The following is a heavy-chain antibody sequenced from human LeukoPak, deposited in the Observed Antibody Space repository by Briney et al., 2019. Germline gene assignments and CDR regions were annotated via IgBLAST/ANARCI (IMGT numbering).Heavy chain of an antibody. V-gene: IGHV3-23*01. Sequence: PGGSLRLSCAASGFTFTNYAMSWVRQAPGKGLEWVSTISGSGTTTYYPDSVKGRFTISRDTSKDTLYLQMNGLRVEDTAIYYCAKDAFDSGTYSPYFHYWGQGTLVTVRS. CDR1: GFTFTNYA. CDR2: ISGSGTTT. J-gene: IGHJ4*02. D-gene: IGHD3-10*01. CDR3: AKDAFDSGTYSPYFHY.